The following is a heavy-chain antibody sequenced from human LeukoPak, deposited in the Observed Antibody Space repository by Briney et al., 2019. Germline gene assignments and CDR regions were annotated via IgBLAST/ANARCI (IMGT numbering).Heavy chain of an antibody. CDR3: ARMLGYCSGGSCNDY. V-gene: IGHV1-69*05. J-gene: IGHJ4*02. D-gene: IGHD2-15*01. CDR2: IIPIFGTA. Sequence: ASVKVSCKASGGTFSSYAISWVRQAPGQGLEWMGGIIPIFGTANYAQKLQGRVTMTTDTSTSTAYMELRSLRSDDTAVYYCARMLGYCSGGSCNDYWGQGTLVTVSS. CDR1: GGTFSSYA.